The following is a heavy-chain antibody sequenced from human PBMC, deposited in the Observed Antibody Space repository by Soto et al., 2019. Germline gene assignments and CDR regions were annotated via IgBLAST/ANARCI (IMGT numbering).Heavy chain of an antibody. J-gene: IGHJ6*02. V-gene: IGHV3-21*01. Sequence: PGGSLRLSCAASGFTFSSYSMNWVRQAPGKGLEWVSSISSSSSYIYYADSVKGRFTISRDNAKNSLYLQMNSLRAEDTAVYYCARWCDRDCQVPGYCSSTSCYRFVFIYSSTNDMDARAQRDAVTISS. CDR3: ARWCDRDCQVPGYCSSTSCYRFVFIYSSTNDMDA. D-gene: IGHD2-2*02. CDR1: GFTFSSYS. CDR2: ISSSSSYI.